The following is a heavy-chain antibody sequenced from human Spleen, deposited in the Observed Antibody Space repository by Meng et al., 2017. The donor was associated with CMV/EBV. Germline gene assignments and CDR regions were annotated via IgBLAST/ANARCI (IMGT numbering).Heavy chain of an antibody. D-gene: IGHD2-2*01. CDR3: ARNSRLAVVVPAAPGYWYFDL. Sequence: SNYMSWVRQATGKGQGWVSVIYSGGSTYYADSVKGRFAISRDNSKSTLYLQMNSLRAEDTAVYYCARNSRLAVVVPAAPGYWYFDLWGRGTLVTVSS. V-gene: IGHV3-53*01. CDR1: SNY. CDR2: IYSGGST. J-gene: IGHJ2*01.